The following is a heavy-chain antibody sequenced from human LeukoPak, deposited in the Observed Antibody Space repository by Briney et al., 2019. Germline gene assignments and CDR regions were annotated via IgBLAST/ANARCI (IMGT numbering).Heavy chain of an antibody. CDR2: ISGNSIST. CDR1: GFTFSGYA. V-gene: IGHV3-23*01. Sequence: GGSLRLSCVASGFTFSGYAMSWVRQAPGKGLEWVSVISGNSISTYYADSAKGRFTISKDNSKNTLYLQMNSLRAEDTAVYYCAKESPHFDYWGQGTLVTVSS. J-gene: IGHJ4*02. CDR3: AKESPHFDY.